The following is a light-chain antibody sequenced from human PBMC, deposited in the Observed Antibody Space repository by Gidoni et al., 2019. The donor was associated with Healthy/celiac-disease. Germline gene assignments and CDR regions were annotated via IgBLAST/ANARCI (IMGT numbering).Light chain of an antibody. V-gene: IGLV3-21*02. CDR3: QVWDSSSDHPGV. CDR2: ADS. Sequence: SYVLTQPPSVSVAPGQTARITCGGNNIGSKSVHWYQQKPGQAPVLVVYADSDRPSGIPERFSGSNSGHTATLTISRVEAGDEADYSCQVWDSSSDHPGVFGTGTKVTVL. CDR1: NIGSKS. J-gene: IGLJ1*01.